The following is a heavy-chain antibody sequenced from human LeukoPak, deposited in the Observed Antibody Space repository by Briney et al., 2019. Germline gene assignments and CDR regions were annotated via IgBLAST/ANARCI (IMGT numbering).Heavy chain of an antibody. D-gene: IGHD3/OR15-3a*01. CDR1: GFTFSNYW. CDR2: IKQDGSDK. V-gene: IGHV3-7*01. J-gene: IGHJ4*02. Sequence: GGSLRLSCAASGFTFSNYWMDWVRQAPGKGLEWVAMIKQDGSDKYYADSVKGRFTISRDNSKHTLSLQMSSLRAEDTAVYYCARDSQDCLDYWGQGTLVTVSS. CDR3: ARDSQDCLDY.